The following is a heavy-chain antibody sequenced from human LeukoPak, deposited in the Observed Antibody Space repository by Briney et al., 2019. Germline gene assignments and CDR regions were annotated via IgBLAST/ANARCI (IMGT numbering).Heavy chain of an antibody. Sequence: GGSLRLSCGASGFTFSNYWMTWVRQAPGKGLEWVANINRDASEKYYVDSVKGRFTISRDNAKNSLSLQMNNLRAEDTAVYYCARPLMYYYGSETYFWFDPWGQGTLVTVSS. V-gene: IGHV3-7*01. J-gene: IGHJ5*02. CDR3: ARPLMYYYGSETYFWFDP. D-gene: IGHD3-10*01. CDR2: INRDASEK. CDR1: GFTFSNYW.